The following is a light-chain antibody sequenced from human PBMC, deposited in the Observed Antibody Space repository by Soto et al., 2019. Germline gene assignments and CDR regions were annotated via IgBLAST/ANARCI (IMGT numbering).Light chain of an antibody. Sequence: EIVLTQSPGTLSLSPGDTATLSCRASQSISSSYLAWYQQKPGQSPRLLIYGTSGRATGIPDRFIGSGSGTDFTLTISRLEPEDFAVYYCQQYSIWRTFGQGTKVEIK. V-gene: IGKV3-20*01. J-gene: IGKJ1*01. CDR1: QSISSSY. CDR2: GTS. CDR3: QQYSIWRT.